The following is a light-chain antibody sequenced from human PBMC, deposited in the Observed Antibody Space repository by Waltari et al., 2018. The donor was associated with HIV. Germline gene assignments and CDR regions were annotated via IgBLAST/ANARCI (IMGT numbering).Light chain of an antibody. CDR3: AAWDDSLNGYV. Sequence: QSVLTQPPSVSEAPRQRVTIPCSGSSSNLGNNAVNWYQQVPGKAPKLLIYYDELWASGVSDRFSGSKSGTAASLAIRGLQSEDEADYYCAAWDDSLNGYVFGSGTKVTVL. J-gene: IGLJ1*01. CDR1: SSNLGNNA. V-gene: IGLV1-36*01. CDR2: YDE.